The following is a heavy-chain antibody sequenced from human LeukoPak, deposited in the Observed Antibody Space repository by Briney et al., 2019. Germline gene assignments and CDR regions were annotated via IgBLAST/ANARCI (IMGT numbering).Heavy chain of an antibody. Sequence: GGSLRLSCAASGFTVSSNYMSWVRQAPGKGLEWVSVISSGGSTYYADSVKGRFTISRDNSKNTLYLQMNSLRAEDTAVYYCASAVVAATRKDYYYMDVWGKGTTVTVSS. V-gene: IGHV3-53*01. CDR1: GFTVSSNY. D-gene: IGHD2-15*01. CDR3: ASAVVAATRKDYYYMDV. J-gene: IGHJ6*03. CDR2: ISSGGST.